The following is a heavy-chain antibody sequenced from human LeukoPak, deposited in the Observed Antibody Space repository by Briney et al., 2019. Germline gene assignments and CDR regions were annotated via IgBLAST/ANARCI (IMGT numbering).Heavy chain of an antibody. V-gene: IGHV3-23*01. CDR2: IGGNVGST. J-gene: IGHJ4*02. CDR1: GFNFSNYA. Sequence: GGSLRLSCAASGFNFSNYAMSWVRQAPGKGLEWVSGIGGNVGSTYYADSVKGRFTISRDNSKNTLHLQMNSLRDEDTAVYYCAKGSPFIAATYYFDYWGQGTLVTVSS. D-gene: IGHD6-6*01. CDR3: AKGSPFIAATYYFDY.